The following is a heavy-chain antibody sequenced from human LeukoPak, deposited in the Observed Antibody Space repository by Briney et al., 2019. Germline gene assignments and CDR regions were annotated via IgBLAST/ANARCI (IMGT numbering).Heavy chain of an antibody. Sequence: SETLSLTCTVSGGSISSYYWSWIRQPPGKGLECIGYIFYSESANYNPSLKSRVTISVDTSKNQFSLKLTSVTAADTAVYYCARRGGSPLGAFDIWGQGTMVTVSS. CDR2: IFYSESA. CDR1: GGSISSYY. V-gene: IGHV4-59*01. J-gene: IGHJ3*02. CDR3: ARRGGSPLGAFDI. D-gene: IGHD1-26*01.